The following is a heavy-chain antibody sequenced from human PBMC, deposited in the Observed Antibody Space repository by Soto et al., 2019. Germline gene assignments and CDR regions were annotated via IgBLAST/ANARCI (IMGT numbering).Heavy chain of an antibody. J-gene: IGHJ6*03. CDR1: GGTFSSYT. Sequence: QVQLVQSGAEVKKPGSSVKVSCKASGGTFSSYTISWVRQAPGQGLEWMGRIIPILGIANYAQKFQGRVTITADKSTSTAYMELSGLRSEDTAVYYCARREYSGYVFAMDVWGKGTTVTVSS. CDR3: ARREYSGYVFAMDV. CDR2: IIPILGIA. D-gene: IGHD5-12*01. V-gene: IGHV1-69*02.